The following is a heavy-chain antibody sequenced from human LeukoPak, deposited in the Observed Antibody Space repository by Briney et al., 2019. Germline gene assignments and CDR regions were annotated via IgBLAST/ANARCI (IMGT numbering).Heavy chain of an antibody. D-gene: IGHD3-22*01. J-gene: IGHJ4*02. Sequence: ASVKVSCKASGYTFTGYYMHWVRQAPGQGLEWMGWINPNSGGTNYAQKFQGRVTMTRDTSISTAYMELSRLRSDDTAVYYCARGDWDYYDSSGYSDYWGQGTLVTVST. CDR1: GYTFTGYY. CDR2: INPNSGGT. V-gene: IGHV1-2*02. CDR3: ARGDWDYYDSSGYSDY.